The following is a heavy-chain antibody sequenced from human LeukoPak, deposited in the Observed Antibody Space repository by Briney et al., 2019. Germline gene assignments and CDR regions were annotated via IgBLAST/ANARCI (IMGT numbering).Heavy chain of an antibody. D-gene: IGHD2-15*01. CDR2: IDPSDSYT. CDR1: GYSFTSYW. CDR3: ARLYCSGGSCYQDDY. J-gene: IGHJ4*02. V-gene: IGHV5-10-1*01. Sequence: GESLKISCKGSGYSFTSYWISWVRQMPGKGLEWMGRIDPSDSYTNYSPSFQGHVTISADKSISTAYLQWSSLEASDTATYYCARLYCSGGSCYQDDYWGQGTLVTVSS.